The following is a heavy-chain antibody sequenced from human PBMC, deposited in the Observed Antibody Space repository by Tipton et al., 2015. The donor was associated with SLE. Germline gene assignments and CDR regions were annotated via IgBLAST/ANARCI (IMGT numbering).Heavy chain of an antibody. CDR1: GYSFTGYY. D-gene: IGHD3-10*01. Sequence: QLVQSGAEVKKPGASVKVSCKASGYSFTGYYLHWVRQAPGQGLEWVGWINPNSGDTRYAQKFQGRVTMTRDTSISTAYMELSSLRSDDTAVFYCARVLPEYHYGSGSYPYWGQGTLVTVSS. V-gene: IGHV1-2*02. CDR3: ARVLPEYHYGSGSYPY. J-gene: IGHJ4*02. CDR2: INPNSGDT.